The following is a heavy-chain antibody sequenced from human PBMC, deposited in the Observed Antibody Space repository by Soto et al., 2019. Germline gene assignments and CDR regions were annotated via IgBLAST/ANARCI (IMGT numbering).Heavy chain of an antibody. V-gene: IGHV4-34*01. D-gene: IGHD3-9*01. CDR2: INHSGST. J-gene: IGHJ5*02. Sequence: SETLSLTCAVYGGSFSGYYWSWIRQPPGKGLEWIGEINHSGSTNYNPSLKSRVTISVDTSKNQFSLKLSSVTAADTAVYYCARGGRYFDWLSRRSWFDPWGQGTLVTVSS. CDR3: ARGGRYFDWLSRRSWFDP. CDR1: GGSFSGYY.